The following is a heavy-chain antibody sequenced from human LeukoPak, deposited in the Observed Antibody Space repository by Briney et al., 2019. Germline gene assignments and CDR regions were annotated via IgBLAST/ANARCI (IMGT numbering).Heavy chain of an antibody. CDR2: IKQDGGEK. CDR1: GFTFSSYW. J-gene: IGHJ4*02. CDR3: ASLRVSSSWYFNYFDY. D-gene: IGHD6-13*01. V-gene: IGHV3-7*01. Sequence: GGSLRLSCAASGFTFSSYWMSWVRQAPGEGLEWVANIKQDGGEKYYVDSVKGRFTISRDNAKNSLYLQMNSLRAEDTAVYYCASLRVSSSWYFNYFDYWGQGTLVTVSS.